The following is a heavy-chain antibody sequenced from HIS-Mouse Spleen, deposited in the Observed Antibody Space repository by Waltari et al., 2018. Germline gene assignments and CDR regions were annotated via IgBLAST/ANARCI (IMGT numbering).Heavy chain of an antibody. J-gene: IGHJ3*02. D-gene: IGHD3-22*01. Sequence: QVQLQESGPGLVKPSETLSLTCTVSGYSISSVYSWGWIRQPPGTGREGIGSIYHSGSTYYTPSLKSRVTISVDTSKNQFSLKLSSVTAADTAVYYCARAVYDSSGYYLGAFDIWGQGTMVTVSS. V-gene: IGHV4-38-2*02. CDR3: ARAVYDSSGYYLGAFDI. CDR1: GYSISSVYS. CDR2: IYHSGST.